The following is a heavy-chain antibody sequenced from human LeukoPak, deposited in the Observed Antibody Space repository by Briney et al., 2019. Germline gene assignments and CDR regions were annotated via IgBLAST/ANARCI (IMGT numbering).Heavy chain of an antibody. CDR2: IYTSGST. J-gene: IGHJ6*03. D-gene: IGHD6-6*01. V-gene: IGHV4-4*07. Sequence: SETLSLTCTVSGGSISSYYWSWIRQPAGKGLEWIGRIYTSGSTNYNPSLKSRVTMSVDTSKNQFSLKLSSVTAADTAVYYCAREASIAAWYYYYMDVWGKGTTVTVSS. CDR3: AREASIAAWYYYYMDV. CDR1: GGSISSYY.